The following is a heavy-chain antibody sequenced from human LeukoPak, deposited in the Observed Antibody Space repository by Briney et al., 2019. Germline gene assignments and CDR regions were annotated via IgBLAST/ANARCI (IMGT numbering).Heavy chain of an antibody. Sequence: GGSLRLSCAASGFTVSSNYMSWVRQAPGKGLEWVSVIYSGGSTYYADSVKGRFTISRDNSKNTLYLQMNSLRAEDTAVYYCARGREIFPTLVYWGQGTLVTVSS. CDR2: IYSGGST. J-gene: IGHJ4*02. V-gene: IGHV3-53*01. CDR1: GFTVSSNY. D-gene: IGHD2/OR15-2a*01. CDR3: ARGREIFPTLVY.